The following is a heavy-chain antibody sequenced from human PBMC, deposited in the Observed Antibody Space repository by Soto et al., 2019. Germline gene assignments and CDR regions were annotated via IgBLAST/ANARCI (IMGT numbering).Heavy chain of an antibody. Sequence: TSETLSLTCTVSGGSISSYYWSWIRQPPGKGLEWIGYIYYSGSTNYNPSLKSRVTISVDTSKNQFSLKLSSVTAADTAVYYCARLTYYDILTFDYWGQGTLVTVSS. V-gene: IGHV4-59*08. D-gene: IGHD3-9*01. J-gene: IGHJ4*02. CDR2: IYYSGST. CDR3: ARLTYYDILTFDY. CDR1: GGSISSYY.